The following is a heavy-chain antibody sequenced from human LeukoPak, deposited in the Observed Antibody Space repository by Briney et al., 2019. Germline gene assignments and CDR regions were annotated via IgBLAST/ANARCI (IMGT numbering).Heavy chain of an antibody. J-gene: IGHJ6*03. CDR3: ASTTRGGTYYYYMDV. CDR1: GFTVSSNY. CDR2: IYSGGST. Sequence: GGSLRLSCAASGFTVSSNYMTWVRQAPGKGLEWVSVIYSGGSTYYADSVKGRFTISRDNSKNTLYLQMNSLRAEDTAVYYCASTTRGGTYYYYMDVWGKGTTVTISS. D-gene: IGHD1-1*01. V-gene: IGHV3-53*01.